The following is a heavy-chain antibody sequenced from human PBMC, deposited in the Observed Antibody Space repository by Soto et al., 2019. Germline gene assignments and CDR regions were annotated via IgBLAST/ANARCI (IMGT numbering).Heavy chain of an antibody. V-gene: IGHV1-8*01. CDR1: GYTFTSYD. CDR3: ARVPPSVSSSWYWGLDYYYYMDV. CDR2: MNPNSGNT. D-gene: IGHD6-13*01. Sequence: ASVKVSCKASGYTFTSYDINWVRQATGQGLEWMGWMNPNSGNTGYAQKFQGRVTMTRNTSISTAYMELGSLRSEDTAVYYCARVPPSVSSSWYWGLDYYYYMDVWGKGTTVTVSS. J-gene: IGHJ6*03.